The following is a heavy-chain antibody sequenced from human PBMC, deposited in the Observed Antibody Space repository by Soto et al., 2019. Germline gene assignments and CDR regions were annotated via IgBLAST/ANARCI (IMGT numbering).Heavy chain of an antibody. J-gene: IGHJ6*02. Sequence: ASVKVSCKASGYTFTRYGISWVRQAPGQGLEWMGWMSADNGNTYYAQKFQGRVTMTTDTSTSTAYMDLGSLTSDDTAVYYCVMVDNYVTPTPQDVWGQGTTVTVSS. CDR1: GYTFTRYG. CDR2: MSADNGNT. CDR3: VMVDNYVTPTPQDV. D-gene: IGHD3-16*01. V-gene: IGHV1-18*01.